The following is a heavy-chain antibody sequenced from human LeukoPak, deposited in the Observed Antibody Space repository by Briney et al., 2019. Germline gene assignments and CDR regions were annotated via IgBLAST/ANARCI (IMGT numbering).Heavy chain of an antibody. CDR3: VRSKWELGY. CDR1: GFTFTDYY. J-gene: IGHJ4*02. V-gene: IGHV3-69-1*02. CDR2: ISSSSTA. D-gene: IGHD1-26*01. Sequence: GGSLRLSCAASGFTFTDYYMTWLRQAPGKGLEWVSYISSSSTAYHADSVKGRFTIYRDNDKSSVHLQMNTLRAEDTAVYYCVRSKWELGYWGQGTLVTVSS.